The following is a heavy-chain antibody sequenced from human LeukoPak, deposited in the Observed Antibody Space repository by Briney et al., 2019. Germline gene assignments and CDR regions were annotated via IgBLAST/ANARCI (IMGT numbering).Heavy chain of an antibody. CDR3: ARTIFSRYNWNDVSYFDY. D-gene: IGHD1-1*01. CDR2: IKQDGSET. V-gene: IGHV3-7*01. J-gene: IGHJ4*02. Sequence: GGSLRLSCAASKISFGSYWMSWVRQAPGNGLEWVANIKQDGSETYYVDSVKGRFIISRDNTKNSLYLQMNSLRAEDTAVYYCARTIFSRYNWNDVSYFDYWGQGTLVTVSP. CDR1: KISFGSYW.